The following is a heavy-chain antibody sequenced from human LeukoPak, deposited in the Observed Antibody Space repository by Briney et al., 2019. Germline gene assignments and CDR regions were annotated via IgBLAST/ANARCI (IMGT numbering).Heavy chain of an antibody. CDR3: ASGFYYMAV. Sequence: PGGSLRLSCAASGFAVSTNYMSWVRQAPGKGLEWVSLIYSGGSTYYADSVKGRFTISRDNSENTLYLQMNSLRPEDTAVYYCASGFYYMAVWGKGTTVTVSS. J-gene: IGHJ6*03. V-gene: IGHV3-66*02. CDR1: GFAVSTNY. CDR2: IYSGGST.